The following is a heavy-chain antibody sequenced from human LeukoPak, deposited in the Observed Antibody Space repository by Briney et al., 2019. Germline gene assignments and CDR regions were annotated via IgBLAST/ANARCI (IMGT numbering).Heavy chain of an antibody. CDR1: GGSISSGGYY. V-gene: IGHV4-31*03. Sequence: PSQTLSLTCTVSGGSISSGGYYWSWIRQHPGKGLEWIGYIYYSGSTYYNPSLKSRVTISVDTSKNQFSLKLSSVTAADTAVHYCARDNKGAMVRGVSNWFDPWGQGTLVTVSS. CDR2: IYYSGST. CDR3: ARDNKGAMVRGVSNWFDP. J-gene: IGHJ5*02. D-gene: IGHD3-10*01.